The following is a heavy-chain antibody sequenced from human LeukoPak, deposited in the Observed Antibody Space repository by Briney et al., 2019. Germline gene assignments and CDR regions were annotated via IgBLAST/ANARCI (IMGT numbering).Heavy chain of an antibody. CDR1: GSSITSHY. CDR2: ISYSENT. Sequence: SETLSLTCTVSGSSITSHYWSWIRQPPGKGLEWIGYISYSENTNYNPSLKSRVTISVDTSKNQFSLKLSSVTAADTVVYYCASGYSYGQFDYWGQGTLVTVSS. CDR3: ASGYSYGQFDY. V-gene: IGHV4-59*08. D-gene: IGHD5-18*01. J-gene: IGHJ4*02.